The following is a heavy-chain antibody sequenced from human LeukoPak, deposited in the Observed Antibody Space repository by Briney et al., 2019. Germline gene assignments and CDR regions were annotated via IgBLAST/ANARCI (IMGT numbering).Heavy chain of an antibody. CDR3: ARGSGVHF. Sequence: GGSLRLSCEVSGFNLRTYSMNWVRQAPGKGLEWVSSISKTSTYKYYADSVKGRFTISRDNANNTLYLQMDSLGAEDTAVYYCARGSGVHFWGQGTLVIVSS. CDR2: ISKTSTYK. D-gene: IGHD3-10*01. CDR1: GFNLRTYS. V-gene: IGHV3-21*01. J-gene: IGHJ4*02.